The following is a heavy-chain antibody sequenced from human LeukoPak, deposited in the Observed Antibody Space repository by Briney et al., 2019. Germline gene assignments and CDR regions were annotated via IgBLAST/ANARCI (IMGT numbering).Heavy chain of an antibody. Sequence: GGSLRLSCVGSGFTFRSHAMSWVSQAPEKGLEFVSGIYENGGTTYYADSVKGRFSISRDNSKNTLYLQMDSLRGEDTAVYYCAKDFRIGYSAHFDYWGQGALVTVSS. CDR1: GFTFRSHA. CDR2: IYENGGTT. J-gene: IGHJ4*02. D-gene: IGHD2-21*01. CDR3: AKDFRIGYSAHFDY. V-gene: IGHV3-23*01.